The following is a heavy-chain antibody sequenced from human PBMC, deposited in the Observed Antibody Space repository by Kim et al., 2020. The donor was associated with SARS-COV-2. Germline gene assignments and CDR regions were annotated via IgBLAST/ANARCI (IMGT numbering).Heavy chain of an antibody. V-gene: IGHV3-66*01. Sequence: ADSVKGRFTISRDNSKNTLYLQMNSLRAEDTAVYYCARAQGGGDQANFDYWGQGTLVTVSS. D-gene: IGHD4-17*01. CDR3: ARAQGGGDQANFDY. J-gene: IGHJ4*02.